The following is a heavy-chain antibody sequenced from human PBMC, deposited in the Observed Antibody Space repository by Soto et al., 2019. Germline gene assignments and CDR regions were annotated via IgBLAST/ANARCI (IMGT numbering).Heavy chain of an antibody. V-gene: IGHV3-21*01. CDR2: IRSYGRDM. CDR3: ARERGGFYDDIWVSFYGMDV. CDR1: GFTFSAYS. Sequence: PGGSLRLSCAASGFTFSAYSMNWVRQAPGKGLEWVASIRSYGRDMSYADSVKGRFTISRDNANNSLYLQMNNLRAEDMAVYYCARERGGFYDDIWVSFYGMDVWGQGTTVTVSS. J-gene: IGHJ6*02. D-gene: IGHD3-16*01.